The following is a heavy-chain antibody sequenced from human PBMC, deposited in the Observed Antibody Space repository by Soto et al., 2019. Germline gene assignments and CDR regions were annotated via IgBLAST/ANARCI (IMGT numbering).Heavy chain of an antibody. D-gene: IGHD3-9*01. V-gene: IGHV2-5*02. Sequence: QITLKESGPTLVRPTQTLTLHCAFSGFSLSTSGVGVGWIRQPPGKALEWLAVIYWDDSKHYSPSLRSRLTITKDTSNNQVVLTMTNMDPMDTGTYYCAHKGPEDWPLDYWGQGTLVTVSA. J-gene: IGHJ4*02. CDR3: AHKGPEDWPLDY. CDR1: GFSLSTSGVG. CDR2: IYWDDSK.